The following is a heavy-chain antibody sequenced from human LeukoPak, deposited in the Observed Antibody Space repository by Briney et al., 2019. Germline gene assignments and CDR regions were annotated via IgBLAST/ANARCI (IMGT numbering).Heavy chain of an antibody. J-gene: IGHJ4*02. V-gene: IGHV1-18*01. CDR3: ARDYYYDSSGYPPSV. D-gene: IGHD3-22*01. CDR1: GYTFTTYG. CDR2: ISAYNGNT. Sequence: ASVTVSCKASGYTFTTYGISWVRQAPGQGLEWMGWISAYNGNTNYGQNLQGRVTMTTDTSTTTAYTELRSLRSDDTAVYYCARDYYYDSSGYPPSVWGQGTLVTVSS.